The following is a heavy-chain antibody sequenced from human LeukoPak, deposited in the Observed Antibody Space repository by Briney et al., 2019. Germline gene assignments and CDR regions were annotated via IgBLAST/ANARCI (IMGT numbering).Heavy chain of an antibody. Sequence: ASVKVSCKASGYTFTSYYMHWVRQAPGQGLEWMGIINPSGGSTSCAQKFQGRVTMTRDTSTSTVYMELSSLRSEDTAVYYCARDVAVAGTDSYYYGMDVWGQGTTVTVSS. D-gene: IGHD6-19*01. CDR3: ARDVAVAGTDSYYYGMDV. CDR2: INPSGGST. J-gene: IGHJ6*02. V-gene: IGHV1-46*01. CDR1: GYTFTSYY.